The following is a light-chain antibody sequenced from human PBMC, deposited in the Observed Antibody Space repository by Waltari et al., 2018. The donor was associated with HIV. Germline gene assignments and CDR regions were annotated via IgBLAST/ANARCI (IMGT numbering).Light chain of an antibody. J-gene: IGKJ4*01. CDR3: LQSANVLPLS. CDR2: GAV. CDR1: QNIVTS. Sequence: IQLTQYPSSLSASVGDKVTITCRASQNIVTSLNWYQHTPGKAPKLLIFGAVNLQSGVPSRFTGSGSGTDFILTITSLQPDDSATYYCLQSANVLPLSFGGGTKV. V-gene: IGKV1-39*01.